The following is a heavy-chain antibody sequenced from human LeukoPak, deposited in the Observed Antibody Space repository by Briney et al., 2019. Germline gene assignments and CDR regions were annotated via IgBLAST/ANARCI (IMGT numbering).Heavy chain of an antibody. D-gene: IGHD3-22*01. J-gene: IGHJ4*02. CDR3: ATEMLYYYDSSGYYYHDSN. CDR1: GYTLTELS. CDR2: FDPEDGET. Sequence: ASVKVSCKVSGYTLTELSMHWVRQAPGKGLEWMGGFDPEDGETIYAQKFQGRVTMTEDTSTDTAYMELSSLRSEDTAVYYCATEMLYYYDSSGYYYHDSNWGQGTLVTVSS. V-gene: IGHV1-24*01.